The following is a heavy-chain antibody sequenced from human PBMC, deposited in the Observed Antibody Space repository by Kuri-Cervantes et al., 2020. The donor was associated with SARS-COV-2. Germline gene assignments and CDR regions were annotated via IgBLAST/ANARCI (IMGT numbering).Heavy chain of an antibody. D-gene: IGHD5-18*01. CDR2: INPNSGGT. V-gene: IGHV1-2*02. CDR3: ARVPGIYSYGPPHFDY. Sequence: ASVKVSCKASGYTFTGYYMHWVRQAPGQGLERMGWINPNSGGTNYAQKFQGRVTMTRDTSISTAYMELSRLRSDDTAVYYCARVPGIYSYGPPHFDYWGQGTLVTVSS. J-gene: IGHJ4*02. CDR1: GYTFTGYY.